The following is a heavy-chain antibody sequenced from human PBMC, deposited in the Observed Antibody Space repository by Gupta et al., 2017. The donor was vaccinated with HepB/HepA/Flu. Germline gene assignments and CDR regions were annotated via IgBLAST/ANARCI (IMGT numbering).Heavy chain of an antibody. D-gene: IGHD7-27*01. J-gene: IGHJ4*02. CDR1: GFNFNTYG. CDR3: GGGWGWLDY. Sequence: QVQLVESGGGVVQPGRSLRLSCAASGFNFNTYGMHWVRQAPGKGLEWVAVIWYDGRNKNYADSVKGRFTISRDNSKNTLYLQMNTLRAEDTAVYYCGGGWGWLDYWGQGTLVTVSS. V-gene: IGHV3-33*01. CDR2: IWYDGRNK.